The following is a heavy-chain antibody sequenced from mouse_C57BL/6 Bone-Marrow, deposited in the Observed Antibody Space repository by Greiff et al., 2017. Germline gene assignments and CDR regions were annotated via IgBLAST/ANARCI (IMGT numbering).Heavy chain of an antibody. CDR2: SRNQANDSTT. V-gene: IGHV7-1*01. Sequence: EVTVVESGGGLVQSGRSLRLSCATSGFTFSDFSMEWVRPAPGKGLAWFAASRNQANDSTTEYSASVKGRFIVSRDTSQSSLYLQMNALRAEDTAMYYCARDTTVGPCAYWGQGTLVTVSA. D-gene: IGHD1-1*01. J-gene: IGHJ3*01. CDR3: ARDTTVGPCAY. CDR1: GFTFSDFS.